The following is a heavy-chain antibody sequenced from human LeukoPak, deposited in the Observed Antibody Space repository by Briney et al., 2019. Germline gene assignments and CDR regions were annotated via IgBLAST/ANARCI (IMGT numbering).Heavy chain of an antibody. CDR1: GFTVSSNY. CDR2: IYTGGST. D-gene: IGHD5-18*01. V-gene: IGHV3-66*01. CDR3: AREKQLWGGFNY. J-gene: IGHJ4*02. Sequence: GGSLRLSCAASGFTVSSNYMSWVRQAPGKGLEWVSVIYTGGSTYYADSVKGRFTISRDISKNTLYLQMNSLRAEDTAVYYCAREKQLWGGFNYWDQGTLVTVSS.